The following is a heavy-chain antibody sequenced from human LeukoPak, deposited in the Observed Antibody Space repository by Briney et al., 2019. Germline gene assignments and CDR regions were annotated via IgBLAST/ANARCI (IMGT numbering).Heavy chain of an antibody. D-gene: IGHD2/OR15-2a*01. Sequence: GGSLRLSCAASGFTFSSYAMSWVRQAPGKGLEWVSAISGSGGSTYYADSVKGRFTISRDNSKNTLYLQMNSLRAEDTAVYYCAKAPPANIHPDDAFDIWGQGTMVTVSS. J-gene: IGHJ3*02. CDR3: AKAPPANIHPDDAFDI. V-gene: IGHV3-23*01. CDR2: ISGSGGST. CDR1: GFTFSSYA.